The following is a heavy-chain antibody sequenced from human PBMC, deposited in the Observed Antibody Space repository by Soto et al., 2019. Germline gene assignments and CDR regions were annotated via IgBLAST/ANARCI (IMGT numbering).Heavy chain of an antibody. D-gene: IGHD1-26*01. Sequence: GGSLRLSCAASAFVFNSYAMHWVRQTPAQGLEWVAVISTDGSNKFYADSVKGRFNISRDNSKNTLYLEMTSLREEDTAMYYCVRDFHSGSYFFDYWGQGTLVTGSS. CDR3: VRDFHSGSYFFDY. V-gene: IGHV3-30-3*01. CDR1: AFVFNSYA. J-gene: IGHJ4*02. CDR2: ISTDGSNK.